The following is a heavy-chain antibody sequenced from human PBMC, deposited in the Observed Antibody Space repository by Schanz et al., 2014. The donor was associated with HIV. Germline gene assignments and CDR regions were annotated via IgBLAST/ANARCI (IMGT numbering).Heavy chain of an antibody. CDR1: GFIFSNYG. CDR2: IWFDGSNK. Sequence: QVQLVESGGGVVQPGRSLRLSCVASGFIFSNYGMYWVRQAPGKGLECVAVIWFDGSNKNYADSVKGRFTISRDNSKNTLYLRMNSLRAEDTAVYYCARSSDYYYGMDVWGQGTTVTVSS. J-gene: IGHJ6*02. CDR3: ARSSDYYYGMDV. V-gene: IGHV3-33*01.